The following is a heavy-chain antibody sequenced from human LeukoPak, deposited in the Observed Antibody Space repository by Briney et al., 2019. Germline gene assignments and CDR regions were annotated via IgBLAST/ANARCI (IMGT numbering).Heavy chain of an antibody. CDR2: IYDSGTT. CDR1: GGSISTTNYY. Sequence: PSETLSLTCTVSGGSISTTNYYWAWIRQPPGKGLECIGTIYDSGTTYYSPSLRSRVTISLDTSKNQFSLQLNSVTAADTAMYYCARVAGYFYDSSGYPKPSSLIDFWGQETLVTVSS. J-gene: IGHJ4*02. D-gene: IGHD3-22*01. V-gene: IGHV4-39*01. CDR3: ARVAGYFYDSSGYPKPSSLIDF.